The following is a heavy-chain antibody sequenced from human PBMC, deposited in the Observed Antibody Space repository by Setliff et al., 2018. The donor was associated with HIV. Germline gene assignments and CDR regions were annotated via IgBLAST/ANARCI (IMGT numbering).Heavy chain of an antibody. CDR1: GGSISTPTYY. Sequence: PSETLSLTCTVSGGSISTPTYYWGWIRQPPGKGLEWITTVYYSGSTYYNPSLQSRLTISADTSKNQFSLKPRSVTAADTAVYYCARARSDWYNVRPYYFDLWGQGTPVTVSS. V-gene: IGHV4-39*02. J-gene: IGHJ4*02. D-gene: IGHD6-19*01. CDR2: VYYSGST. CDR3: ARARSDWYNVRPYYFDL.